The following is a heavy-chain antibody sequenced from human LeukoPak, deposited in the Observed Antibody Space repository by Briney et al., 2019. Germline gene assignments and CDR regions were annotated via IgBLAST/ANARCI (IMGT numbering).Heavy chain of an antibody. J-gene: IGHJ4*02. Sequence: PGGSLRLSCAASGFTFSSYAMSWVRQAPGKGLEGVSAISGSGGSTYYADSVKGRFTISRDNSKNTLYLQMNSLRAEDTAVYYCAKDHFLTGYYDFDYWGQGTLVTVSS. CDR1: GFTFSSYA. CDR2: ISGSGGST. V-gene: IGHV3-23*01. CDR3: AKDHFLTGYYDFDY. D-gene: IGHD3/OR15-3a*01.